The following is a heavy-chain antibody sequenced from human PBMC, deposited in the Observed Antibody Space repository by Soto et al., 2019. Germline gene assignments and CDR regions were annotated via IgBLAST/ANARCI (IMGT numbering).Heavy chain of an antibody. CDR2: ISSSSSYI. CDR1: GFTFSSYS. V-gene: IGHV3-21*01. J-gene: IGHJ4*02. Sequence: EVQLVESGGGLVKPGGSLRLSCAASGFTFSSYSMNWVRQAPGKGLEWVSSISSSSSYIYYADSVKGRFTISRDNAKNSLYLQMNSLRAEDTAVYYCARATQQLAHFDYWGQGTLVTVSS. D-gene: IGHD6-13*01. CDR3: ARATQQLAHFDY.